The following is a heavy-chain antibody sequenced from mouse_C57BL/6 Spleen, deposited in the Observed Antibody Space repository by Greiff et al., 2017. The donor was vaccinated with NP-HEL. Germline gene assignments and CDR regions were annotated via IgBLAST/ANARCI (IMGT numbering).Heavy chain of an antibody. D-gene: IGHD1-1*01. V-gene: IGHV5-12*01. CDR3: ARNYYGSSPWYFDV. CDR1: GFTFSDYY. CDR2: ISNGGGST. Sequence: DVQLQESGGGLVQPGGSLKLSCAASGFTFSDYYMYWVRQTPEKRLEWVAYISNGGGSTYYPDTVKGRFPLSRDNAKNTLYLQMSRLKSEDTAMYYCARNYYGSSPWYFDVWGTGTTVTVSS. J-gene: IGHJ1*03.